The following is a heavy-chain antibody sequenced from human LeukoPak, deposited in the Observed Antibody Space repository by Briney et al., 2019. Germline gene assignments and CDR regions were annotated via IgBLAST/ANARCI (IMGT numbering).Heavy chain of an antibody. CDR1: GGSISSYY. CDR2: IYYSGST. V-gene: IGHV4-59*01. Sequence: SETLSLTCTVSGGSISSYYWSWIRQPPGKGLEWIGYIYYSGSTNYNPSLKSRVTISVDTSKNQFSLKLSSVTAADTAVYYCARGDFTYYYYSSGYYSFRGYFDYWGQGTLVTVSS. J-gene: IGHJ4*02. D-gene: IGHD3-22*01. CDR3: ARGDFTYYYYSSGYYSFRGYFDY.